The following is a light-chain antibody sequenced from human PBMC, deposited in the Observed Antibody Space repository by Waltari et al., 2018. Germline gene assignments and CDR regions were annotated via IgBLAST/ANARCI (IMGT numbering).Light chain of an antibody. Sequence: QSALTQPVSVSGSPGQSLTISCTGAISDVGGSHYVAWYQQHPGKAPQLLIYDVTNRPSGVSNRFSGSKSGNTASLTISGLQAEDEADYHCSSFTSSSTLVFGTGTKVTVL. V-gene: IGLV2-14*03. CDR1: ISDVGGSHY. CDR3: SSFTSSSTLV. J-gene: IGLJ1*01. CDR2: DVT.